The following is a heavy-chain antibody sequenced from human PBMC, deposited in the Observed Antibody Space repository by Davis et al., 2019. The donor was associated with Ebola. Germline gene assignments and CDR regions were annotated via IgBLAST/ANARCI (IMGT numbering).Heavy chain of an antibody. CDR3: TGAPRGYSYGYGGDY. J-gene: IGHJ4*02. CDR1: GFTFSSYG. D-gene: IGHD5-18*01. V-gene: IGHV3-33*01. Sequence: GGSLRLSCAASGFTFSSYGMHWVRQAPGKGLEWVAVIWYDGSNKYYADSVKGRFTISRDNSKNTAYLQMNSLKTEDTAVYYCTGAPRGYSYGYGGDYWGQGTLVTVSS. CDR2: IWYDGSNK.